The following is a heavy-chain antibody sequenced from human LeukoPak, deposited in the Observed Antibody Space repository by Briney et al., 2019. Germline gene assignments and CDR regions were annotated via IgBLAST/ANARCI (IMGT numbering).Heavy chain of an antibody. CDR2: ISSSSSYI. CDR1: GFTFSSYS. J-gene: IGHJ3*02. CDR3: AREHMGVAAFDI. V-gene: IGHV3-21*04. Sequence: GGALTLSCAASGFTFSSYSMNWVRQAPGKGLEWVSSISSSSSYIYYADSVKGRFTIPRDNAKNSLYLQMNSLRAEDTDAYYCAREHMGVAAFDIWGQGTMVTVSS. D-gene: IGHD1-26*01.